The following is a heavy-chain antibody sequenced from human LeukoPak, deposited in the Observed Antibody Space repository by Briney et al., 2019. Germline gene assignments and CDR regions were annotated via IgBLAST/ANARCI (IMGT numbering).Heavy chain of an antibody. J-gene: IGHJ5*02. CDR2: IYDSGST. CDR1: GGSISSYY. V-gene: IGHV4-59*01. CDR3: TRGPDDYGDYGGENWFDP. Sequence: SETLSLTCTVSGGSISSYYWSWIRQPPGKGLEWIGYIYDSGSTNYNPSLKSPVTISVDTSKNQFSLKLSSVTAADTAVYYCTRGPDDYGDYGGENWFDPWGQGTLVTVSS. D-gene: IGHD4-17*01.